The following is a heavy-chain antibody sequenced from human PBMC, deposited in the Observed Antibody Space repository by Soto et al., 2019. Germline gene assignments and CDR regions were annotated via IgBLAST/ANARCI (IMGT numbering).Heavy chain of an antibody. V-gene: IGHV3-23*01. CDR1: GFTFSSYA. CDR2: ISGSDDST. D-gene: IGHD1-1*01. Sequence: GGSLRLSCAVSGFTFSSYAMSWVRQAPGKGLEWVSVISGSDDSTYYADSVKGRFTISRDNSKNTLYLQMNSLRAEDTAVYYCAREPTSMGLFDIWGQGTVDTVSS. J-gene: IGHJ3*02. CDR3: AREPTSMGLFDI.